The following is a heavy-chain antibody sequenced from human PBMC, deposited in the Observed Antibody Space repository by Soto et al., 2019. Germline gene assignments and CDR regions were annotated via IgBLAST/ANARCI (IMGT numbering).Heavy chain of an antibody. Sequence: EVQLLESGGGLVQPGGSLRLSCAASGFTFSSYAMSWVRQAPGKGLEWVSAISGSGGSTYYADSVKGRFTISRDNSKNTLYLQMNSLRAEDTAVYYCAKDRRGYCSSTSCGEDAFDIWGQGTMVTVSS. CDR1: GFTFSSYA. J-gene: IGHJ3*02. V-gene: IGHV3-23*01. CDR3: AKDRRGYCSSTSCGEDAFDI. D-gene: IGHD2-2*01. CDR2: ISGSGGST.